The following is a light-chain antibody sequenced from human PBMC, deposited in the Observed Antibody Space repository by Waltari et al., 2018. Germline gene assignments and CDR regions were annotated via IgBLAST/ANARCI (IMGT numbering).Light chain of an antibody. J-gene: IGLJ2*01. CDR1: SSNIGAGYD. V-gene: IGLV1-40*01. Sequence: QSVLTQPPSVSGAPGQRVTISCSGSSSNIGAGYDVQWYQQLPGTAPKLLIYGISVRPSGVPNRFSHAKSGASASLAITGLQADDEGNYYCQSYDSSLDSVVFGGGTKLTVL. CDR2: GIS. CDR3: QSYDSSLDSVV.